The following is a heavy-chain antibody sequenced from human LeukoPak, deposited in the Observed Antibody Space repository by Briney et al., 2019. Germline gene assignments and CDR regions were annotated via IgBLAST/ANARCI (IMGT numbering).Heavy chain of an antibody. Sequence: SETLSLTCAVYGGSFSGYYWSWIRQPPGKGLEWIGEINHSGSTNYNPSLKSRVTISVDTSKNQFSLKLSSVTAADTAVYYCARVGGYYPYYFDYWGQGTLVTVSS. CDR2: INHSGST. CDR1: GGSFSGYY. V-gene: IGHV4-34*01. D-gene: IGHD3-22*01. CDR3: ARVGGYYPYYFDY. J-gene: IGHJ4*02.